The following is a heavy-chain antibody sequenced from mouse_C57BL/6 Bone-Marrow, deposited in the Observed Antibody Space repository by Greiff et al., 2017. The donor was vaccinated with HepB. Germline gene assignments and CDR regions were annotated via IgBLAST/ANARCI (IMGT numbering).Heavy chain of an antibody. CDR1: GFTFSSYA. Sequence: EVNLVESGEGLVKPGGSLKLSCAASGFTFSSYAMSWVRQTPEKRLEWVAYISSGGDYIYYADTVKGRFTISRDNARNTLYLQMSSLKSEDTAMYYCTRGLLLRSYYAMDYWGQGTSVTVSS. V-gene: IGHV5-9-1*02. D-gene: IGHD1-1*01. CDR2: ISSGGDYI. CDR3: TRGLLLRSYYAMDY. J-gene: IGHJ4*01.